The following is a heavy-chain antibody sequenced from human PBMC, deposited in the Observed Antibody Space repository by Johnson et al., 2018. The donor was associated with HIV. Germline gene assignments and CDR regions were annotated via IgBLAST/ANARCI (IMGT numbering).Heavy chain of an antibody. CDR1: GFTFSSYG. Sequence: VQLVESGGGVVQPGRSLRLSCAASGFTFSSYGMHWVRQPPGKGLECVAYISSSGAGIYYADSVRGRFTISRDNAKNSLFLQMNSLSAEDTAIYYCARDPPGRAFDVWGLGTTVTVSS. CDR3: ARDPPGRAFDV. CDR2: ISSSGAGI. V-gene: IGHV3-48*04. J-gene: IGHJ3*01.